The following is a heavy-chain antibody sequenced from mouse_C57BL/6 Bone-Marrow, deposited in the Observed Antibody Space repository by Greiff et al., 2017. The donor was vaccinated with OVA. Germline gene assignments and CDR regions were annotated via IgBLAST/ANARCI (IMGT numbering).Heavy chain of an antibody. CDR2: ISDGGSYT. J-gene: IGHJ1*03. CDR1: GFTFSSYA. CDR3: ARVNFWYFDV. V-gene: IGHV5-4*03. Sequence: EVKVVESGGGLVKPGGSLKLSCAASGFTFSSYAMSWVRQTPEKRLEWVATISDGGSYTYYPDNVKGRFTISRDNAKNNLYLQMSHLKSEDTAMYYCARVNFWYFDVWGTGTTVTVSS.